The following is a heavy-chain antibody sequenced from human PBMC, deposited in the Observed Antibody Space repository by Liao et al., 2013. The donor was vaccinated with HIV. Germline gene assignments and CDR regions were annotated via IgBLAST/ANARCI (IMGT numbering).Heavy chain of an antibody. CDR1: GGSISSGSYY. CDR2: IYTSGST. V-gene: IGHV4-61*02. Sequence: QVQLQESGPGLVKPSQTLSLTCTVSGGSISSGSYYWSWIRQPAGKGLEWIGRIYTSGSTNPSLKSRVTISIDTSKNQFSLKLSSVTAADTAVYDCARSMLLRPNWFDPWGQGTLVTVSS. D-gene: IGHD2-15*01. J-gene: IGHJ5*02. CDR3: ARSMLLRPNWFDP.